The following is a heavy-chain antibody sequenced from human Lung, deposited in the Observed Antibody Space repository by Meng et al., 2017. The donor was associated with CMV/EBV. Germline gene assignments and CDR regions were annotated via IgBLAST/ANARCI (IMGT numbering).Heavy chain of an antibody. CDR1: GFTFSDAW. J-gene: IGHJ3*02. Sequence: GESLKISCAASGFTFSDAWMTWVRQPPGRGLEWLGRIKSDTEGGTTDYAAPLKGRFTITRDDSKNTLFLQMNSLKTEDTAMSYCTTETSGGYSYDIWGQGXLVTVSS. CDR2: IKSDTEGGTT. V-gene: IGHV3-15*01. D-gene: IGHD3-10*01. CDR3: TTETSGGYSYDI.